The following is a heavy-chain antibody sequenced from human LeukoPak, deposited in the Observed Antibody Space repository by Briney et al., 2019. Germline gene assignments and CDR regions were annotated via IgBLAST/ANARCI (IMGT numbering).Heavy chain of an antibody. V-gene: IGHV3-53*01. Sequence: GGSLRLSCAASGFTFSSYWMSWVRQAPGKGLEWVSVIYSGGSTYYADSVKGRFTISRDNSKNTLYLQMNSLRAEDTAVYYCASGYSYPYYYMDVWGKGTTVTVSS. J-gene: IGHJ6*03. CDR1: GFTFSSYW. CDR2: IYSGGST. CDR3: ASGYSYPYYYMDV. D-gene: IGHD5-18*01.